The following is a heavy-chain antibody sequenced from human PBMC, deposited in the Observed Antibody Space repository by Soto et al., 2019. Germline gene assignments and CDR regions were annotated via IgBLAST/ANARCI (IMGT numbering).Heavy chain of an antibody. CDR1: GFTFSSYE. V-gene: IGHV3-48*03. CDR2: ISRGGGTI. J-gene: IGHJ4*02. Sequence: GGALRLSCAASGFTFSSYEMNWVRQAPGKGLEWVSYISRGGGTIYYADSVKGRFTVSRDNAKNSLYLQMNSLRVEDTAVYYCERDDSGWDYWGKGNRVTVSS. CDR3: ERDDSGWDY. D-gene: IGHD5-12*01.